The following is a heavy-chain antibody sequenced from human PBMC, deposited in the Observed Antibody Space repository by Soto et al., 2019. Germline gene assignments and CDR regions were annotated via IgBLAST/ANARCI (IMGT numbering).Heavy chain of an antibody. J-gene: IGHJ3*02. D-gene: IGHD3-3*01. V-gene: IGHV4-59*01. Sequence: PSETLSLTCTVSGGSISSYYWSWIRQPPGKGQEWIGYIYYSGSTNYNPSLKSRVTISVDTSKNQFSLKLSSVTAADTAVYYCARASPITYYDFWSGYYIDAFDIWGQGTMVTVSS. CDR1: GGSISSYY. CDR2: IYYSGST. CDR3: ARASPITYYDFWSGYYIDAFDI.